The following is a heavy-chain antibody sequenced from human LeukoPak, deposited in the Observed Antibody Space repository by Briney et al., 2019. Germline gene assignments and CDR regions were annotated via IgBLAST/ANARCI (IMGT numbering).Heavy chain of an antibody. J-gene: IGHJ4*02. V-gene: IGHV3-7*01. Sequence: GGSLSLSCAASGSTFSSYWMSWVRQAPGKGLEWVANINQHGSESYYVDSVKGRFIISRDNAKNSMYLHMSSLRGDDMAVYYCARGGLFRYGGTSGDYWGQGTLVTVSS. CDR2: INQHGSES. CDR3: ARGGLFRYGGTSGDY. CDR1: GSTFSSYW. D-gene: IGHD4/OR15-4a*01.